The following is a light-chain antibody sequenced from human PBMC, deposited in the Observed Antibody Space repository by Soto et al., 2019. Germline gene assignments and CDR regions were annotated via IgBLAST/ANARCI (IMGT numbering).Light chain of an antibody. V-gene: IGLV2-14*01. Sequence: SALTQPASVSGSPVQSITISCTGTSSDVGGYNYVSWYQQHPGKAPNLMIYEVSNRPSGVSNRFSGSKSGNTASLTISGLQAEDEANYYCSSYTSSSTYGFGTGTKVTVL. CDR2: EVS. CDR1: SSDVGGYNY. CDR3: SSYTSSSTYG. J-gene: IGLJ1*01.